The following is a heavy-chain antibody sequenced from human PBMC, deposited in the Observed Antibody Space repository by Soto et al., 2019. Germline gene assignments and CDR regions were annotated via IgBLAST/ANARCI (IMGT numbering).Heavy chain of an antibody. D-gene: IGHD1-26*01. CDR1: GGSISSGGYY. Sequence: QVQLQESGPGLVKPSQTLSLTCTVSGGSISSGGYYWSWIRQHPGKGLEWIGYIYYSGSTYYNPSLKSRVTISVDTSKNQFSPELSSVTTADTAVYYCARGELRFCFDPWGQGTLVTVSS. V-gene: IGHV4-31*03. J-gene: IGHJ5*02. CDR2: IYYSGST. CDR3: ARGELRFCFDP.